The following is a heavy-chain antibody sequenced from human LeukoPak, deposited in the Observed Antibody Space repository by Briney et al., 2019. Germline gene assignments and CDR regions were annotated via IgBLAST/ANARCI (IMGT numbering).Heavy chain of an antibody. V-gene: IGHV5-51*01. D-gene: IGHD3-22*01. CDR3: ATYTYYYDSSAYHGY. CDR2: IYPGDSVT. Sequence: GESLKISCKGSGYSFTSYWIGWVRQMPGKGLEWMGIIYPGDSVTRYSPSFQGQVTISADKSISTAYLQWSSLKASDTAMYYCATYTYYYDSSAYHGYWGQGTLVTVSS. J-gene: IGHJ4*02. CDR1: GYSFTSYW.